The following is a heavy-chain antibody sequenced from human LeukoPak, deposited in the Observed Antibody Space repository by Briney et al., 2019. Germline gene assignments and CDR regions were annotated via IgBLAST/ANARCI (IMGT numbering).Heavy chain of an antibody. CDR1: GFTFSSYW. D-gene: IGHD6-19*01. CDR2: INTDGSST. V-gene: IGHV3-74*01. Sequence: GGSLRLSCAASGFTFSSYWMHWVRQAPGKGLVWVSRINTDGSSTSYADSVKGRFTISRDNAKNTLYLQMNSLRAEDTAVYYCARDARAVAGYIDYWGQGTLVTVSS. J-gene: IGHJ4*02. CDR3: ARDARAVAGYIDY.